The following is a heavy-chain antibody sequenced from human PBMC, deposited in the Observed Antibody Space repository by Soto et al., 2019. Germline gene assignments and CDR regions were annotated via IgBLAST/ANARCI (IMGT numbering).Heavy chain of an antibody. Sequence: GGSLRLSCAASGFTFSSYSMNWVRQAPGKGLEWVSSISSSSSYIYYADSVKGRFTISRDNAKNSLYLQMNSLRAEDTAVYYCARDLRLATIREDYWGQGTLVTVSS. CDR2: ISSSSSYI. J-gene: IGHJ4*02. CDR1: GFTFSSYS. V-gene: IGHV3-21*01. D-gene: IGHD5-12*01. CDR3: ARDLRLATIREDY.